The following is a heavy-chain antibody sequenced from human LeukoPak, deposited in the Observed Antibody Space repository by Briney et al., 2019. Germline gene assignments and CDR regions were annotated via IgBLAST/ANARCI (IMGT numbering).Heavy chain of an antibody. D-gene: IGHD3-22*01. CDR3: ARDPGSSGYYDC. V-gene: IGHV4-59*02. J-gene: IGHJ4*02. CDR2: IYYSGST. CDR1: GGSVSSYY. Sequence: SETLSLTCVVSGGSVSSYYWSWIRQPPGKGLEWIGYIYYSGSTNYNPSLKSRVTISVDTSKNQFSLKLSSVTAADTAVYYCARDPGSSGYYDCWGQGTLVTVSS.